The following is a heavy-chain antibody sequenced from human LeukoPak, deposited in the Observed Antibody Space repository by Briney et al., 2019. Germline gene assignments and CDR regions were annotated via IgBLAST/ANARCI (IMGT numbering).Heavy chain of an antibody. CDR3: ARDKAAALAV. V-gene: IGHV4-39*07. D-gene: IGHD6-13*01. J-gene: IGHJ3*01. CDR1: GGSISSSSYY. CDR2: IYYSGST. Sequence: SETLSLTCTVSGGSISSSSYYWGWIRQPPGKGLEWLGSIYYSGSTYYNPSLKSRVTISVDTSKNQFSLKLSSVTAADTAVYYCARDKAAALAVWGQGTMVTVSS.